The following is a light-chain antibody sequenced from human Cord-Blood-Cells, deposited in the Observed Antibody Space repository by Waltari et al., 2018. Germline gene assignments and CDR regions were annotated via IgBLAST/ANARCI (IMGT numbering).Light chain of an antibody. V-gene: IGKV3-15*01. CDR2: GAS. CDR1: QSVSSN. CDR3: QQYNNWPPGS. J-gene: IGKJ2*03. Sequence: SVSPGERATLSCRASQSVSSNLAWYQQKPGQAPRLLIYGASTRATGIPARFSGSGSGTEFTLTISSLQSEDFAVYYCQQYNNWPPGSFGQGTKLEIK.